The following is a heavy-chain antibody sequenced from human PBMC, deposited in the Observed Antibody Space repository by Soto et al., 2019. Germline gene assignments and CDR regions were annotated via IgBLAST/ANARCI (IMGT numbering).Heavy chain of an antibody. Sequence: PSETLSLTCTISGGSVSVYYWSWIRQSTGQGLEWIGYIYASGSPYYNPSLRSRVTISADTSKNQISLKLTSPTAADTAVYYCARGVGSSPPQYWGRGNLVTVYS. CDR1: GGSVSVYY. CDR2: IYASGSP. D-gene: IGHD1-26*01. CDR3: ARGVGSSPPQY. J-gene: IGHJ4*02. V-gene: IGHV4-59*02.